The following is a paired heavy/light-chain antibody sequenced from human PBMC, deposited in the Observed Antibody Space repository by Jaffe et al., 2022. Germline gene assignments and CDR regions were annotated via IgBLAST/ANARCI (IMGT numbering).Heavy chain of an antibody. Sequence: EVQLVQSGAEVKKPGESLKISCKGSGYSFTSYWIGWVRQMPGKGLEWMGIIYPGDSDTRYSPSFQGQVTISADKSISTAYLQWSSLKASDTAMYYCVMGYYYDSSGYYDDAFDIWGQGTMVTVSS. V-gene: IGHV5-51*03. CDR1: GYSFTSYW. CDR2: IYPGDSDT. J-gene: IGHJ3*02. D-gene: IGHD3-22*01. CDR3: VMGYYYDSSGYYDDAFDI.
Light chain of an antibody. V-gene: IGLV1-47*01. J-gene: IGLJ3*02. CDR1: SSNIGSNY. Sequence: QSVLTQPPSASGTPGQRVTISCSGSSSNIGSNYVYWYQQLPGTAPKLLIYRNNQRPSGVPDRFSGSKSGTSASLAISGLRSEDEADYYCAAWDDSLSVLWVFGGGTKLTVL. CDR2: RNN. CDR3: AAWDDSLSVLWV.